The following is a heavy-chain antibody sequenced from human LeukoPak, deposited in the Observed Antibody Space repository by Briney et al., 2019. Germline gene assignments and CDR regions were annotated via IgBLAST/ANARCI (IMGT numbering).Heavy chain of an antibody. CDR1: GGSISSYY. V-gene: IGHV4-59*01. CDR2: IYYSGST. Sequence: SETLSLTCTVSGGSISSYYWSWIRQPPGKGLEWIGYIYYSGSTNYNPSLKSRVTISVDTSKNQFSLKLSSVTAADTAVYYCARLRDNWNHFDYWGQGTLVTVSS. J-gene: IGHJ4*02. CDR3: ARLRDNWNHFDY. D-gene: IGHD1-20*01.